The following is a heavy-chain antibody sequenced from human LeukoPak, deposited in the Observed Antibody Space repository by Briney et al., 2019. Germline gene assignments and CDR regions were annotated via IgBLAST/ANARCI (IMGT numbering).Heavy chain of an antibody. CDR2: IRYDGSDK. V-gene: IGHV3-30*02. CDR3: VRGPEYYYDSSSGNY. CDR1: GFTFSSYG. D-gene: IGHD3-22*01. Sequence: GGSLRLSCAASGFTFSSYGMHWVRQAPGKGLEWVAFIRYDGSDKYYADSVKGRFTISRDKSKSTLYLYMNSLRAEDTAVYYCVRGPEYYYDSSSGNYWGQGTLVTVSS. J-gene: IGHJ4*02.